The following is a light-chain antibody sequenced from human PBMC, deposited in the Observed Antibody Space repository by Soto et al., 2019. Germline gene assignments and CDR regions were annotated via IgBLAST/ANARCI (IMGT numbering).Light chain of an antibody. V-gene: IGKV3-15*01. CDR1: QTVSST. CDR3: QQYNNWPRT. J-gene: IGKJ1*01. CDR2: AAS. Sequence: DIVMRQSPATLSVSLGERGTLSCRASQTVSSTIAWYQQKPGQAPSLLIYAASTRPTGIPARFSGSGSVPEFTLTISGLQSEDFAVYYCQQYNNWPRTFGQGTQVEI.